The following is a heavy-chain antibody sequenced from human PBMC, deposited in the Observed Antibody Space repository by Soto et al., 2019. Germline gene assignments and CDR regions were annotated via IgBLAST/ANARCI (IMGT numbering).Heavy chain of an antibody. Sequence: GGSLRLSCAASGFTFSSYGMHWVRQAPGKGLEWVAVISYDGSNKYYADSVKGRFTISRDNSKNTLYLQMNSLRAEDTAVYYSVRIAAAGTSYYYYGMDVWGQGTTVTVSS. CDR2: ISYDGSNK. V-gene: IGHV3-30*03. J-gene: IGHJ6*02. D-gene: IGHD6-13*01. CDR3: VRIAAAGTSYYYYGMDV. CDR1: GFTFSSYG.